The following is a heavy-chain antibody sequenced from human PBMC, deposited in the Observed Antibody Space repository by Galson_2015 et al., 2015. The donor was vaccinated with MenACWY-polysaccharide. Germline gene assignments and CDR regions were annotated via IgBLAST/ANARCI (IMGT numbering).Heavy chain of an antibody. CDR3: AKGYSYSKSPVDH. Sequence: SLRLSCAASGFTFDDSAMHWVRQAPGKGLEWVSGISWNSDIIGYADSVKGRFTISRDSAKNSLYLQMNSLRPEDTALYYCAKGYSYSKSPVDHWGQGTLVTVSS. CDR2: ISWNSDII. V-gene: IGHV3-9*01. J-gene: IGHJ4*02. CDR1: GFTFDDSA. D-gene: IGHD2-15*01.